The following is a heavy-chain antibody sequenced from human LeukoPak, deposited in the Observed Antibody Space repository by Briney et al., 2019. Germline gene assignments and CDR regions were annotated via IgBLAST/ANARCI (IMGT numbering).Heavy chain of an antibody. V-gene: IGHV4-39*01. CDR2: IYYSGST. J-gene: IGHJ4*02. CDR1: GGSISSSSYY. D-gene: IGHD6-13*01. CDR3: ARHHIRAAGPAPLFDY. Sequence: SETLSLTCTVSGGSISSSSYYWGWIRQPPGKGLERIGSIYYSGSTYYNPSLKSRVTISVDTSKNQFSLKLSSVTAADTAVYYCARHHIRAAGPAPLFDYCGQGTLVTVSS.